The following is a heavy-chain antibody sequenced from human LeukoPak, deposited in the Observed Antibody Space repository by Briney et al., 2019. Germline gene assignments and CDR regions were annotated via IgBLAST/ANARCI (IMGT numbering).Heavy chain of an antibody. CDR1: GFTFSGDG. CDR3: SAGATRGDY. D-gene: IGHD1-26*01. V-gene: IGHV3-33*01. J-gene: IGHJ4*02. Sequence: GSLRLSCAASGFTFSGDGMRWARQAPGKGLGWVAVIWDDGSNKYYADSVKGRFTISRDNYKNTLYLQMNSLRAEDTAVYSCSAGATRGDYWGQGTLVTVSS. CDR2: IWDDGSNK.